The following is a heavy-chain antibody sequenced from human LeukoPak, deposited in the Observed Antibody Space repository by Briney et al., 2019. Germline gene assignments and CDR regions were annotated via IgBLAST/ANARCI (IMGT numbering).Heavy chain of an antibody. CDR3: ARKDDILTGYRL. CDR1: GGSISSYY. CDR2: IYYSGST. V-gene: IGHV4-59*01. J-gene: IGHJ4*02. Sequence: SETLSLTCTVSGGSISSYYWSWIRQPPGKGLEWIGYIYYSGSTNYNPSLKSRVTISVDTSKNQFSLKLSSVTAADTAVYYCARKDDILTGYRLWGQGTLVTVSS. D-gene: IGHD3-9*01.